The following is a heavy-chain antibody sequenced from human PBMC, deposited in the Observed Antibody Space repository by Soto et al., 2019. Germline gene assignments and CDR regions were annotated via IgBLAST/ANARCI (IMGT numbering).Heavy chain of an antibody. J-gene: IGHJ4*02. CDR1: GFTFSSYD. Sequence: HPGGFLRLSCSASGFTFSSYDMHWVRQGTGKGLEWVSAIGTTGDTYYAGSVKGRFTISRENAKNSLYLQMNSLRAGDTAIYFCARAIGPTLFDYWGQGTLVTVSS. CDR2: IGTTGDT. V-gene: IGHV3-13*04. CDR3: ARAIGPTLFDY. D-gene: IGHD3-22*01.